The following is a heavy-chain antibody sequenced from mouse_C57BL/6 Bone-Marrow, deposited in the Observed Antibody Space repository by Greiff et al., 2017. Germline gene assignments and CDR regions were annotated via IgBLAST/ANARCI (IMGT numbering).Heavy chain of an antibody. CDR3: ARLEFGDSSGDGYFDV. Sequence: VQLMESGPELVKPGASVKLSCKASGYTFTSYDINWVKQRPGQGLEWIGWIYPRDGSTKYNEKFKGKATLTVDTSSSTAYMELHSLTSEDSAVYFYARLEFGDSSGDGYFDVWGKGTTVTVSS. CDR2: IYPRDGST. D-gene: IGHD1-1*01. J-gene: IGHJ1*03. CDR1: GYTFTSYD. V-gene: IGHV1-85*01.